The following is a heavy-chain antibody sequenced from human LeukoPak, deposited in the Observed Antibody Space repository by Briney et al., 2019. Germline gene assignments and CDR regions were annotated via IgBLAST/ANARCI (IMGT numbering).Heavy chain of an antibody. CDR2: ISSSSSYI. J-gene: IGHJ4*02. Sequence: GGSLRLSCAASGFTFSSYSMNWVRQAPGKGLEWVSSISSSSSYIYYADSVKGRFTISRDNAKNSLYLQMNSLRAEDTAVYYCARRAGAYTHPYDYWGQGTLVTVSS. CDR3: ARRAGAYTHPYDY. V-gene: IGHV3-21*04. D-gene: IGHD3-16*01. CDR1: GFTFSSYS.